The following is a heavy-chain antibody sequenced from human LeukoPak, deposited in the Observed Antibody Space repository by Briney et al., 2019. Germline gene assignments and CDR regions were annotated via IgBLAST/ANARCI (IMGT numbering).Heavy chain of an antibody. V-gene: IGHV3-23*01. CDR3: AKGQELDDGVFDS. Sequence: PGGSLRLSCAASGFTFSSIAMTWVRQAPGKGLEWVSTIRSNGETTYNADSVKGRFTISRDNSKKTLYLRLNSLRVEDTAIYYCAKGQELDDGVFDSWGQGTLVTVSS. J-gene: IGHJ4*02. CDR1: GFTFSSIA. CDR2: IRSNGETT. D-gene: IGHD1-1*01.